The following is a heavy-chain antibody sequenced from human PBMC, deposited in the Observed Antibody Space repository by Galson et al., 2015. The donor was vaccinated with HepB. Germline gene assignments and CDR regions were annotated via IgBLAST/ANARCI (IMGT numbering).Heavy chain of an antibody. CDR3: ARGRGYDYVWGSYDTKGAFDI. J-gene: IGHJ3*02. Sequence: SLRLSCAASGFTFSSYWMSWVRQALGKGLEWVANIKQDGSEKYYVDSVKGRFTISRDNAKNSLYLQMNSLRAEDTAVYYCARGRGYDYVWGSYDTKGAFDIWGQGTMVTVSS. D-gene: IGHD3-16*01. CDR2: IKQDGSEK. CDR1: GFTFSSYW. V-gene: IGHV3-7*01.